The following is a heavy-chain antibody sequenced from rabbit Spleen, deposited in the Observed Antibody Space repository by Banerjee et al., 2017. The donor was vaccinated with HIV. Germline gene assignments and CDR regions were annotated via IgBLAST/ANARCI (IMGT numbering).Heavy chain of an antibody. V-gene: IGHV1S7*01. J-gene: IGHJ4*01. CDR3: ARSSYGDSASYYWDYFNL. CDR1: GFTISNYW. CDR2: IYAPTDTT. D-gene: IGHD2-1*01. Sequence: QLVESGGGLVQPEGSLTLTCKASGFTISNYWINWVRQAPGKGLEWIGIIYAPTDTTYYASWVNGRFTISSDNAQNTVDLQMNSLTAADTATYFCARSSYGDSASYYWDYFNLWGQGTLVTVS.